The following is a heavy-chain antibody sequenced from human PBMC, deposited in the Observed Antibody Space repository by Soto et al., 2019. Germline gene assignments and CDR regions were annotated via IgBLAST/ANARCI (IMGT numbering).Heavy chain of an antibody. CDR2: IYYNDDR. Sequence: ESGPTLVNPTQTLTLTCTFSGFSFNTAGVSVGWIRQTPGGALEWLALIYYNDDRRFSPSLKTRLHITGDTSKNQVVLSLTNVDPRDTGPYFCAHSDGGYELIHFDFWGQGIPVTVS. D-gene: IGHD5-12*01. CDR3: AHSDGGYELIHFDF. CDR1: GFSFNTAGVS. J-gene: IGHJ4*02. V-gene: IGHV2-5*01.